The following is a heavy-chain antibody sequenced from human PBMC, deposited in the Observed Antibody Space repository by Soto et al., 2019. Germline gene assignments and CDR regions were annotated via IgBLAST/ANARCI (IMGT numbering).Heavy chain of an antibody. Sequence: EVQLLESGGGLVQPGGSLRLSCAASGFTFSSYAMSWVRQAPGKGLEWVSAISGSGGSTYYADSVKGRFTISRDNSKNTLYLQMYCPRAKDTALYYCAKDPIVLVPPRHFDYWGQGTLVTVSS. D-gene: IGHD3-22*01. V-gene: IGHV3-23*01. CDR2: ISGSGGST. J-gene: IGHJ4*02. CDR1: GFTFSSYA. CDR3: AKDPIVLVPPRHFDY.